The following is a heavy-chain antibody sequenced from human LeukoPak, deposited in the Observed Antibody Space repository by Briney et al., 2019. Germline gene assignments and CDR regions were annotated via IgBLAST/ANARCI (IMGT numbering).Heavy chain of an antibody. Sequence: PGGSLRLSCVASGFTFSSYGMHWVRQAPGTGLEWVAFIQYDGGDKFYADSVKGRFTLSRDNSKNTVYLQMNSLRVEDTAVYYCAKDPPYYYDSSGVYVDGWGQGTLVTVSS. V-gene: IGHV3-30*02. CDR2: IQYDGGDK. J-gene: IGHJ4*02. CDR3: AKDPPYYYDSSGVYVDG. CDR1: GFTFSSYG. D-gene: IGHD3-22*01.